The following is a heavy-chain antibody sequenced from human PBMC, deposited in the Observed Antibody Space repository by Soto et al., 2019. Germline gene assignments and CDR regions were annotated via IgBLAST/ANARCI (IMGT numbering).Heavy chain of an antibody. CDR1: GYTFTSDH. Sequence: ASGKVSYKASGYTFTSDHMHWVRQAPGQGLEWMGIINPSGGSTSYAQKFQGRVTMTRDTSTSTVYMELSSLRSEDTAVYYCARVVDPGGDYWGQGTLVTVSS. D-gene: IGHD3-10*01. J-gene: IGHJ4*02. V-gene: IGHV1-46*01. CDR2: INPSGGST. CDR3: ARVVDPGGDY.